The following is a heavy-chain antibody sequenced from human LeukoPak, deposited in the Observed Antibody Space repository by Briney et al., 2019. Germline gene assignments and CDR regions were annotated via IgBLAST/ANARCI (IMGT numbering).Heavy chain of an antibody. Sequence: GGSLRFSCAASGFTFHDHGMSWVRQVPGKGLEWVSALNWNGDNTGYADSVKGRFTISRDSAKKSLYLQMNSLTAEDTAYYYCAREEGPYFDCWGQGTLVTVSS. CDR2: LNWNGDNT. CDR3: AREEGPYFDC. J-gene: IGHJ4*02. CDR1: GFTFHDHG. V-gene: IGHV3-20*04.